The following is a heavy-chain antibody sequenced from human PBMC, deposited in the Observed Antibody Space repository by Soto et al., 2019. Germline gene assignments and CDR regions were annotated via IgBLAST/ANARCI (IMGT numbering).Heavy chain of an antibody. CDR3: ARIEGTYDFWSG. Sequence: GGSLRLSCAASGFTLSSYEMNWVRQAPGKGLEWVSYISSSGSTIYYADSVKGRFTISRDNAKNSLYLQMNSLRAEDTAVYYCARIEGTYDFWSGWGQGTLVTVS. CDR2: ISSSGSTI. V-gene: IGHV3-48*03. CDR1: GFTLSSYE. J-gene: IGHJ4*02. D-gene: IGHD3-3*01.